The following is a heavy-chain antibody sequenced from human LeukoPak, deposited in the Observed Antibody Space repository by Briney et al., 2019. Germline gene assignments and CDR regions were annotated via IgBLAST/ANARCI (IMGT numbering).Heavy chain of an antibody. CDR3: AKELSSGYGMEV. J-gene: IGHJ6*02. CDR2: IKQDGSEK. Sequence: GGSLRLSCAASGFTFSSCWMSWVRQAPGKGLEWVANIKQDGSEKYYVDSVKGRFTISRDNAKNSLYLQMNSLRADDTAVYYCAKELSSGYGMEVWGQGTTVTVSS. CDR1: GFTFSSCW. V-gene: IGHV3-7*01. D-gene: IGHD6-19*01.